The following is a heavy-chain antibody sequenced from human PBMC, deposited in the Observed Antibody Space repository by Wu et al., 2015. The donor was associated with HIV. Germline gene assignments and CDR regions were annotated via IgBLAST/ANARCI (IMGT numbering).Heavy chain of an antibody. J-gene: IGHJ6*02. D-gene: IGHD3-16*01. V-gene: IGHV1-69*13. CDR1: GGTFSSYA. CDR3: ARDLMYYGLGEFPYYYYYGMDV. CDR2: IIPIFGTA. Sequence: QVQLVQSGAEVKKPGSSVKVSCKASGGTFSSYAISWVRQAPGQGLEWMGRIIPIFGTANYAQKFQGRVTITADESTSTAYMELSSLRSEDTAVYYCARDLMYYGLGEFPYYYYYGMDVVGPRDHGHRLL.